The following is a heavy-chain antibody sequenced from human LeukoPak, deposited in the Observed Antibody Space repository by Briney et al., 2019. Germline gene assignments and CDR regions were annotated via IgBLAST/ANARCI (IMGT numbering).Heavy chain of an antibody. CDR3: ARQTTVTSQVDY. CDR2: TYYSGST. D-gene: IGHD4-17*01. J-gene: IGHJ4*02. Sequence: PSETLSLTCAVYGGSFSGYYWSWIRQHPGKGLEWIGYTYYSGSTYYNPSLKSRVTISVDTSKNQFSLKLSSVTAADTAVYYCARQTTVTSQVDYWGQGTLVTVSS. CDR1: GGSFSGYY. V-gene: IGHV4-31*11.